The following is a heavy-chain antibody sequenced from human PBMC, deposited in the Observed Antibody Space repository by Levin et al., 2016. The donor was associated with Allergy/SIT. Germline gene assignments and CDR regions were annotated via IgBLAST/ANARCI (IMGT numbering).Heavy chain of an antibody. V-gene: IGHV3-23*01. CDR3: ALTPQKGYLLLWFGEPRGWFDP. CDR2: ISGSGGST. CDR1: GFTFSSYA. D-gene: IGHD3-10*01. J-gene: IGHJ5*02. Sequence: GESLKISCAASGFTFSSYAMSWVRQAPGKGLEWVSAISGSGGSTYYADSVKGRFTISRDNSKNTLYLQMNSLRAEDTAVYYCALTPQKGYLLLWFGEPRGWFDPWGQGTLVTVSS.